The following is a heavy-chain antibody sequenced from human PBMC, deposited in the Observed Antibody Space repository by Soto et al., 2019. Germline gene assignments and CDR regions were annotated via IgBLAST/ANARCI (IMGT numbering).Heavy chain of an antibody. CDR1: GGTFSSYA. CDR2: IIPIFGTA. CDR3: ARVSCSGGSCYSVA. V-gene: IGHV1-69*13. J-gene: IGHJ5*02. Sequence: SVKVSCKASGGTFSSYAISWVRQAPGQGLEWMEGIIPIFGTANYAQKFQGRVTITADESTSTAYMELSSLRSEDTAVYYCARVSCSGGSCYSVAWGQGTLVTVSS. D-gene: IGHD2-15*01.